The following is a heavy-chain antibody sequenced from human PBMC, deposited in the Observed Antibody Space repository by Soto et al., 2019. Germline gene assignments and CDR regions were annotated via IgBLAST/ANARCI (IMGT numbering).Heavy chain of an antibody. Sequence: ASVKVSCKASGGTFSSYAISWVRQAPGQGLEWMGGIIPIFGTANYAQKFQGRVTITADESTSTAYMELSSLRSEDTAVYYCARAGGRVITMVLRVGGVNEYYYYGMDVWGQGTTVTVSS. V-gene: IGHV1-69*13. D-gene: IGHD3-10*01. CDR2: IIPIFGTA. CDR1: GGTFSSYA. J-gene: IGHJ6*02. CDR3: ARAGGRVITMVLRVGGVNEYYYYGMDV.